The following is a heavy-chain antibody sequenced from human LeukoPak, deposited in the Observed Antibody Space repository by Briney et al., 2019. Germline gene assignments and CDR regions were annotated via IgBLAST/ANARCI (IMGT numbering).Heavy chain of an antibody. V-gene: IGHV3-23*01. Sequence: GGSQRLSCSASGFTFRDYAMSWVRQAPGKGLEWVSAISGSGTSTYYADSVRGRFTISRDNSKNTLYLQMSSLRADDTAVYYCARGPRISNLEHWGEGTLVTVSS. D-gene: IGHD2-15*01. CDR1: GFTFRDYA. CDR2: ISGSGTST. CDR3: ARGPRISNLEH. J-gene: IGHJ4*02.